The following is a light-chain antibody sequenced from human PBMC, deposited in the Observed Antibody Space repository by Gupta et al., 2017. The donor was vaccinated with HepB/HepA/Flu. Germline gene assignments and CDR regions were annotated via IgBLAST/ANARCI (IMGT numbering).Light chain of an antibody. J-gene: IGKJ2*01. V-gene: IGKV1-33*01. CDR3: QQFHILFT. CDR2: DAS. CDR1: EDIRKY. Sequence: DIQMTQSPSSLAASVGDRVTITCQASEDIRKYLNWYQQKLGKSPRLLIVDASDLQTAVPSRFSGSGSGTDFTLTISSLQPEDAATYYCQQFHILFTFGQGTKVEIK.